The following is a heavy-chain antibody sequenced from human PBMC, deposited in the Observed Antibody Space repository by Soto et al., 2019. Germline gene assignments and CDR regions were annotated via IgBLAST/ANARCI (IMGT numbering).Heavy chain of an antibody. CDR1: GGSVSGSNNY. CDR2: IHYSGTT. J-gene: IGHJ5*02. Sequence: QLQLQESGPGLVKPSETLSLSCTFSGGSVSGSNNYWGWIRQPPGKGLEWIGSIHYSGTTYYKSTLSSRLTKSVNTSKIRFSLRLTPVNAADTAVYFCAKKDFWTNGPDLWGQGTLVTVSS. CDR3: AKKDFWTNGPDL. V-gene: IGHV4-39*02. D-gene: IGHD3-3*01.